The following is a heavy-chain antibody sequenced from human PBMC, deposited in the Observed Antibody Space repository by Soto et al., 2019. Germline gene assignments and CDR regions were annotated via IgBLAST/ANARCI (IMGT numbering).Heavy chain of an antibody. CDR1: GGSISSGGYY. CDR2: IYYSGST. V-gene: IGHV4-31*03. J-gene: IGHJ5*02. Sequence: SETLSLTCTVSGGSISSGGYYWSWIRHHPGKGLEWIGYIYYSGSTYYNPSLKSRVTISVDTSKNQFSLKLSSVTAADTAVYYCARAYQQWLVRWFDPWGQGTLVTVSA. CDR3: ARAYQQWLVRWFDP. D-gene: IGHD6-19*01.